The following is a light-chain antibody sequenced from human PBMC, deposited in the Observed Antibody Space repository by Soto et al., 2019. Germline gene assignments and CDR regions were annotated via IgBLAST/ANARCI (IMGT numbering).Light chain of an antibody. CDR2: RNN. CDR3: ATWDDILTGPYV. J-gene: IGLJ1*01. CDR1: TSNIGSNY. V-gene: IGLV1-47*01. Sequence: QSVLTQPPSASGTPGQGVTISCSGSTSNIGSNYVYWYQQLPGTAPKLLIYRNNQRPSGVPDRFSGSKSGTSASLAISGLRSDDDSDYFCATWDDILTGPYVFGPGPDVIVL.